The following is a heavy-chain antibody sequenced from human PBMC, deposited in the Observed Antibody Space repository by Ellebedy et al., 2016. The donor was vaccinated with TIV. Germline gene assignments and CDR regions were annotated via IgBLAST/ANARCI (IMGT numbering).Heavy chain of an antibody. Sequence: ASVKVSCXASGYTFSSYDISWVRQTPGQGLEWMGWISPYNGNTNYAQKVQGRVSMTTDTSTSTAYMELRSLRSDDTAVYYCARGVYDASSWYFDLWGRGTLVTVSS. D-gene: IGHD5/OR15-5a*01. CDR3: ARGVYDASSWYFDL. J-gene: IGHJ2*01. CDR1: GYTFSSYD. V-gene: IGHV1-18*04. CDR2: ISPYNGNT.